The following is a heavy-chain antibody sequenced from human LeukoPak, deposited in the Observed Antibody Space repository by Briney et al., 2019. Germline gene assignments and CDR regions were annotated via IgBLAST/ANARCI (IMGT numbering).Heavy chain of an antibody. CDR2: IIPILGIA. V-gene: IGHV1-69*04. J-gene: IGHJ5*02. CDR1: GGTFSSYA. Sequence: ASVKVSCKASGGTFSSYAISWVRQAPGQGLEWMGRIIPILGIANYAQKFQGRVTITADKSTSTAYMELSSLRSEDTAVYYCARGRDGFIDWFDPWGQGTLVTVSS. CDR3: ARGRDGFIDWFDP. D-gene: IGHD5-24*01.